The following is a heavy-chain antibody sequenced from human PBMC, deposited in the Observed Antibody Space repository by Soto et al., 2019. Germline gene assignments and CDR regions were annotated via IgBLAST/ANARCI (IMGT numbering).Heavy chain of an antibody. CDR1: GGTFSSYT. CDR3: ARDPGDGPFDY. D-gene: IGHD2-21*02. V-gene: IGHV1-69*04. J-gene: IGHJ4*02. CDR2: IIPMLGIA. Sequence: SVKVSCKASGGTFSSYTISWVRQAPGQGLEWMGRIIPMLGIADYSQKFQGRVTITADKSTSTAYMELSSLSSEDTAVYYCARDPGDGPFDYWGQGTLVTVSS.